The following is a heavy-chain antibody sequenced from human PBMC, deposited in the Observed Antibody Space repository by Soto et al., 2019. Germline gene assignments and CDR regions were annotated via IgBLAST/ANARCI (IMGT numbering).Heavy chain of an antibody. V-gene: IGHV3-7*03. J-gene: IGHJ4*02. CDR1: GFTFSDYW. CDR3: ARKWELSH. D-gene: IGHD1-26*01. Sequence: EVQLVESGGGLVQPGGSLRLSCEASGFTFSDYWITWVRQAPGKGLEWVANIKQDGSEKYYVDSVKGRFTIFRDNAKNSLYLQMNSLRVEDTAVYYCARKWELSHWGQGTLVTVSS. CDR2: IKQDGSEK.